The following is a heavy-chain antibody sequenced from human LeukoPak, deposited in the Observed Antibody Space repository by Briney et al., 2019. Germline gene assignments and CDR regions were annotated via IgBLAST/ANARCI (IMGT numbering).Heavy chain of an antibody. V-gene: IGHV1-3*01. CDR3: ARGRWSATTATYYLDF. CDR2: INAGNGNT. Sequence: GASVKVSYKASGYTFTSYAMHWVRQAPGQRLEWMGWINAGNGNTKYSQKLQGRVTITRDTSASTAYMELSSLRSEDTAVYYCARGRWSATTATYYLDFWGQGTLVTVSS. D-gene: IGHD5-24*01. CDR1: GYTFTSYA. J-gene: IGHJ4*02.